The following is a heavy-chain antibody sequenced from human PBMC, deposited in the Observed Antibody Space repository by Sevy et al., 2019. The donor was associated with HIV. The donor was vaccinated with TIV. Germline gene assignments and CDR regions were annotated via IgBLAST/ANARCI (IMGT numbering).Heavy chain of an antibody. CDR3: ARDRAGLYMGGAFDI. Sequence: GGSLRLSCAASGFTFSSYAMHWVRQAPGKGLEWVAVISYDGSNKYYAYSVKGRFTISRDNSKNTLYLQMNSLRAEDTAVYYCARDRAGLYMGGAFDIWGQGTMVTVSS. CDR2: ISYDGSNK. J-gene: IGHJ3*02. V-gene: IGHV3-30-3*01. CDR1: GFTFSSYA. D-gene: IGHD3-16*01.